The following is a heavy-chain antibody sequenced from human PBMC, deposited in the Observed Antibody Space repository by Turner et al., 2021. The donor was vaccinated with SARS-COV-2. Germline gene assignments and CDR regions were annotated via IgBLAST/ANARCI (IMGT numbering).Heavy chain of an antibody. V-gene: IGHV1-24*01. CDR2: FDPEVGEI. CDR1: GDTLSALS. Sequence: QVQLVHLGAGGKKPGAPVRVSCKVSGDTLSALSMHWVRQAPGKGLEWMGGFDPEVGEIIYAQQFHGRVTMTEDTSTDTAYMELRSLRSEDTAVYYCGTGVAVVGTPSKYYYYCGMDVWGQGTTVTVSS. CDR3: GTGVAVVGTPSKYYYYCGMDV. D-gene: IGHD6-19*01. J-gene: IGHJ6*02.